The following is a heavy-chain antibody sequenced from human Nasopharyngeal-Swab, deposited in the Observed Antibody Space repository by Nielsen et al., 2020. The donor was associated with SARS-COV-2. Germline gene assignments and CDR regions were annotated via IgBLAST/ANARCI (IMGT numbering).Heavy chain of an antibody. D-gene: IGHD3-10*01. CDR2: ISSSSSYI. CDR3: ALWFGELLNYYGMDV. J-gene: IGHJ6*02. Sequence: GESLKISCAASGFTFSSYSMNWVRQAPGKGLEWVSSISSSSSYIYYADSVKDRFTISRDNAKNSLYLQMNSLRAEDTAVYYCALWFGELLNYYGMDVWGQGTTVTVSS. CDR1: GFTFSSYS. V-gene: IGHV3-21*01.